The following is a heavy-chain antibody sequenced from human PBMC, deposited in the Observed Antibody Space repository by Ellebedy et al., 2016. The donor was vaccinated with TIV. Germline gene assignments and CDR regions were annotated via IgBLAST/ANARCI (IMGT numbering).Heavy chain of an antibody. Sequence: GESLKISCAASGFDFSGYAMHWVRQAPGKGLEWVALISYDGITSYYADSVKGRFTITRDNSQNTLYLQMNSLTSEDTAIFYCARDRGAARPLNPDYFQYWGQGTLVTVSS. CDR3: ARDRGAARPLNPDYFQY. J-gene: IGHJ1*01. CDR1: GFDFSGYA. D-gene: IGHD6-6*01. CDR2: ISYDGITS. V-gene: IGHV3-30-3*01.